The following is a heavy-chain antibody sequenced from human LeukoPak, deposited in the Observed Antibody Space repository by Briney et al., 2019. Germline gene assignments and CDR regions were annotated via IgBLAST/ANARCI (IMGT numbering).Heavy chain of an antibody. CDR3: AKNRGFGFDY. CDR2: ISGSGGST. Sequence: RLXXAAXGFTFSSXAMXWVRXAPGXXXEWVSAISGSGGSTYYADSVKGRFTISRDNSKNTLYLQMNSLRAEDTAVYYCAKNRGFGFDYWGQGTLVTVSS. J-gene: IGHJ4*02. V-gene: IGHV3-23*01. D-gene: IGHD3-10*01. CDR1: GFTFSSXA.